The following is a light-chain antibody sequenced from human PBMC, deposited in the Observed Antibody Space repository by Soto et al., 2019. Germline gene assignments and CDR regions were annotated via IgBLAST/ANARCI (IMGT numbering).Light chain of an antibody. Sequence: QSALTQPPSASGTPGQRVTISCSGSSSNIGSNTVNWYQQLPGTAPKLLIYNNNQRPSGVPDRFSGSKSGTSGSLAISGLQSEDEADYYCAAWDDSLNGLVFGTGTKLTVL. CDR1: SSNIGSNT. V-gene: IGLV1-44*01. CDR3: AAWDDSLNGLV. CDR2: NNN. J-gene: IGLJ1*01.